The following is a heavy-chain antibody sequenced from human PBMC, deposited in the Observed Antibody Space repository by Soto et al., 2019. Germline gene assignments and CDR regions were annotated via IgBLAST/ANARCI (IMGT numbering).Heavy chain of an antibody. CDR3: ARGLYYYDSSGSSGDFDY. Sequence: QVQLVQSGAEVKKPGASVKVSCKTSGYTFTGYYMHWVRQAPGQGLEWMGWINPNSGGTNYAQKFQGWVTMTRDTSISTAYMELSRLRSDDTAVYYCARGLYYYDSSGSSGDFDYWGQGTLVTVSS. CDR1: GYTFTGYY. CDR2: INPNSGGT. V-gene: IGHV1-2*04. D-gene: IGHD3-22*01. J-gene: IGHJ4*02.